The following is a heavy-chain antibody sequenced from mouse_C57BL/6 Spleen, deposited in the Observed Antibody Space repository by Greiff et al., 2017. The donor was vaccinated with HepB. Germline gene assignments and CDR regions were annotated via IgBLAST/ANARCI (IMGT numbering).Heavy chain of an antibody. D-gene: IGHD1-1*01. CDR1: GYTFTSYW. J-gene: IGHJ4*01. V-gene: IGHV1-55*01. CDR3: ARAHYYGSRWDAMDY. CDR2: IYPGSGST. Sequence: QVQLQQPGAELVKPGASVKMSCKASGYTFTSYWITWVKQRPGQGLEWIGDIYPGSGSTNYNEKFKSKATLTVDTSSSTAYMQLSRLTSEDSAVYYCARAHYYGSRWDAMDYWGQGTSVTVSS.